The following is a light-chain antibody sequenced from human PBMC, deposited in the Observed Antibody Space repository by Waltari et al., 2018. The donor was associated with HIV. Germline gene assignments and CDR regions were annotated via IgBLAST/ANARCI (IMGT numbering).Light chain of an antibody. J-gene: IGLJ2*01. Sequence: QSALTQPASVSGSPGQSITISCTGSSRAVGGYSYVAWYQQHPGKAPKLMISEVNNRPSGISNRFSGSKSGNTASLTISGLQAEDEANYYCSSYISSRAVVFGGGTKLTVV. CDR1: SRAVGGYSY. V-gene: IGLV2-14*01. CDR3: SSYISSRAVV. CDR2: EVN.